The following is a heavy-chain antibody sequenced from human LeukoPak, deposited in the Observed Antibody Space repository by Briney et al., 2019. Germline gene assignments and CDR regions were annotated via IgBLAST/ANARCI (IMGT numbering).Heavy chain of an antibody. V-gene: IGHV1-8*01. Sequence: ASVKVSCKASGYTFTSYDINWVRQATGQGLEWMGWMNPNSGNTGYAQKFQGRVTMTRNTSISTAYMELSSLRSEDTAVYYCAREPEGRQQLINYYYYYMDVWGKGTTVTVSS. J-gene: IGHJ6*03. CDR2: MNPNSGNT. CDR1: GYTFTSYD. D-gene: IGHD6-13*01. CDR3: AREPEGRQQLINYYYYYMDV.